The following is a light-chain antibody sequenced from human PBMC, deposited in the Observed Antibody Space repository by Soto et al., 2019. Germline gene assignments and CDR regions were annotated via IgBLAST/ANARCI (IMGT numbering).Light chain of an antibody. Sequence: EIVFTQSPGTLSLSPGERATLSFRASQSVSSSYLAWYQQKPGQAPRLLIYGASSRATGIPDRFSGSGSGADFTLTISRLEPEDFAVYYCQQYGSSPYTFGQGTRLEIK. V-gene: IGKV3-20*01. J-gene: IGKJ5*01. CDR1: QSVSSSY. CDR3: QQYGSSPYT. CDR2: GAS.